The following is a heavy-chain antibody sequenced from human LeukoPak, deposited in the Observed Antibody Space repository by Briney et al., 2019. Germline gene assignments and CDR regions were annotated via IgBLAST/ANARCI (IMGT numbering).Heavy chain of an antibody. CDR3: ARGWQIHRSGDFDY. V-gene: IGHV4-4*07. CDR1: GGSMSNYY. Sequence: SETLSLTCTVSGGSMSNYYWSWIRQPAGKGLEWIGRIFSSGSTDYNPSLKSRVTMSVDTSKNQFSLEMSFVTAADTAVYYCARGWQIHRSGDFDYWGQGTLVTVSS. D-gene: IGHD2-15*01. CDR2: IFSSGST. J-gene: IGHJ4*02.